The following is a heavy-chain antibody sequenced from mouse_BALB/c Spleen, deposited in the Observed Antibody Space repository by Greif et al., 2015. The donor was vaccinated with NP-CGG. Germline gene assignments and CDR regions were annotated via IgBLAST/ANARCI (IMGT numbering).Heavy chain of an antibody. J-gene: IGHJ2*01. CDR3: ARQKGVTMITSYFDY. Sequence: EVMLVESGGGLVKPGGSLKLSCADSGFAFSSYDMSWVRQTPEKRLEWVAYISSGGGSTYYPDTVKGRFTISRDNAKNTLYLQMSSLKSEDTAMYYCARQKGVTMITSYFDYWGQGTTLTVSS. V-gene: IGHV5-12-1*01. CDR2: ISSGGGST. CDR1: GFAFSSYD. D-gene: IGHD2-4*01.